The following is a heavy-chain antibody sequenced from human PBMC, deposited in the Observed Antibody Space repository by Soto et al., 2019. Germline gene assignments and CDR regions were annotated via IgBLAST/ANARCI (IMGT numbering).Heavy chain of an antibody. V-gene: IGHV3-13*05. J-gene: IGHJ6*02. CDR3: ARALNYYGSGSYHKNYYYYGMDV. CDR2: IGTAGDP. Sequence: PGGSLRLSCAAPGFTFSNYDMHWVRQATGKSLEWVSAIGTAGDPYYPGSVKGRFTISRENAKNSLYLQMNSLRAGDTAVYYCARALNYYGSGSYHKNYYYYGMDVWGQGTTVTVSS. CDR1: GFTFSNYD. D-gene: IGHD3-10*01.